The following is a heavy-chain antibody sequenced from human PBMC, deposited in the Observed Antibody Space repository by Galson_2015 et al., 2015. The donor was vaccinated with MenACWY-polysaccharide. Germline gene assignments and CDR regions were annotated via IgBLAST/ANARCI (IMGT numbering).Heavy chain of an antibody. Sequence: SLRLSCAASGFTFSNYAISWVRQAPGKGLEWVSTIGGSGSNTHYADSVKGRFTISRDNSKNTLSLQMNSLRAEDTAVYYCARAALRVWGQGTMVTVSS. J-gene: IGHJ3*01. V-gene: IGHV3-23*01. CDR1: GFTFSNYA. CDR3: ARAALRV. CDR2: IGGSGSNT.